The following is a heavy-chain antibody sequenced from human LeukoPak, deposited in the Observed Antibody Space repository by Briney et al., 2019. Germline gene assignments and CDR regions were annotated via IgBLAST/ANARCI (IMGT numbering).Heavy chain of an antibody. D-gene: IGHD4-17*01. V-gene: IGHV3-23*01. CDR3: ARLQYYGDYGGGWFDP. Sequence: GGSLRLSCAVSGITLSNYGMSWVRQAPGKGLEWVAGISDSGGRTNYADSVKGRFTISRDNPKNTLYLQMNSLRAEDTAVYYCARLQYYGDYGGGWFDPWGQGTLVTVSS. CDR2: ISDSGGRT. CDR1: GITLSNYG. J-gene: IGHJ5*02.